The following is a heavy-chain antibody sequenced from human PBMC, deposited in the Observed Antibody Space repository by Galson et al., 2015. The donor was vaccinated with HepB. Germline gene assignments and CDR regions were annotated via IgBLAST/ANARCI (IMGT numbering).Heavy chain of an antibody. J-gene: IGHJ4*02. Sequence: SLRLSCAVSGFTLSSYAMRWVRQAPGKGLEWVSVISGSGGSTYYADSVKGRFTISRDNSENTLYLQLNSLTAEDTAVYYCATGTLALSGPSLYWGQGTLVIVSS. CDR2: ISGSGGST. CDR1: GFTLSSYA. V-gene: IGHV3-23*01. D-gene: IGHD2-15*01. CDR3: ATGTLALSGPSLY.